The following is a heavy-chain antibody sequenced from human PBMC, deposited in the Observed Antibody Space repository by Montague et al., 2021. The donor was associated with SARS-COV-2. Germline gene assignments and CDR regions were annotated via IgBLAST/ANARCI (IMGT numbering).Heavy chain of an antibody. CDR2: INSDGSST. J-gene: IGHJ4*02. CDR3: ASDSRYSGYEADY. Sequence: SLRLSCAASGFTFSNYWMHLVRQAPVKGLVWVSRINSDGSSTTYSDSVKGRFTISRDNAKNTVYLQMNSLRAEDSAVYYCASDSRYSGYEADYWGQGTLVTVSS. V-gene: IGHV3-74*01. D-gene: IGHD5-12*01. CDR1: GFTFSNYW.